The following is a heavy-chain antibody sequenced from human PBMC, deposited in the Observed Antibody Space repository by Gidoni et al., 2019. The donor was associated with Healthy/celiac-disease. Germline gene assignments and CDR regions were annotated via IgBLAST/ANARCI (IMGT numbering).Heavy chain of an antibody. CDR2: IDWDYDK. CDR3: ARITGWYEWH. V-gene: IGHV2-70*15. CDR1: GFSLNTHGMC. Sequence: QVTLRESGLALVKPTQTLTLTCTFSGFSLNTHGMCVSCIRQPPGKALEWIARIDWDYDKYYSTSLKTRLNISKYTPKKQVVLTMINMDPVDTATDFCARITGWYEWHWDQGTLVTVSS. J-gene: IGHJ4*02. D-gene: IGHD6-19*01.